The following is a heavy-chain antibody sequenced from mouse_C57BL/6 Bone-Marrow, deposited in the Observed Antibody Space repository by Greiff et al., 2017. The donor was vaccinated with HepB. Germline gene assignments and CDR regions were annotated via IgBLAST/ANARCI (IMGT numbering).Heavy chain of an antibody. V-gene: IGHV1-61*01. CDR2: IYPSDSET. D-gene: IGHD2-3*01. CDR3: ARILYDGYSWFAY. CDR1: GYTFTSYW. Sequence: QVQLQQPGAELVRPGSSVKLSCKASGYTFTSYWMGWVKQRPGQGLEWIGNIYPSDSETHYNQKFKDKATLTVDKSSSTAYMQLSSLTSEDSAVYYCARILYDGYSWFAYWGQGTLVTVSA. J-gene: IGHJ3*01.